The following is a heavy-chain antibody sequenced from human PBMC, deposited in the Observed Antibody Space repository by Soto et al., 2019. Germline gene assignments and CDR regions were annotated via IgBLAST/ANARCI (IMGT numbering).Heavy chain of an antibody. CDR1: GASISYGGFS. D-gene: IGHD5-12*01. Sequence: QLQLQESGSGVVKTSETLSLTCTVSGASISYGGFSWSWVRQSPGKGLEWIGYISHLENTYLHPSFKSRLTMSIDRTRNQFSLKLSSVTAADMAVYYCARGGGYDSFDYWGQGVLVTVSS. CDR2: ISHLENT. CDR3: ARGGGYDSFDY. V-gene: IGHV4-30-2*06. J-gene: IGHJ4*02.